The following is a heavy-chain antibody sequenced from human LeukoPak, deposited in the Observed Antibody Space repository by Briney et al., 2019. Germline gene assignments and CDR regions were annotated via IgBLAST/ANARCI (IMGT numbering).Heavy chain of an antibody. V-gene: IGHV1-2*04. CDR1: GYTFTSYY. CDR2: INPNSGGT. Sequence: ASVTVSCKASGYTFTSYYMHWVRQAPGQGLEWMGWINPNSGGTNYAQKFQGWVTMTRDTSISTAYMELSRLRSDDTAVYYCARGSSSWYADYWGQGTLVTVSS. J-gene: IGHJ4*02. CDR3: ARGSSSWYADY. D-gene: IGHD6-13*01.